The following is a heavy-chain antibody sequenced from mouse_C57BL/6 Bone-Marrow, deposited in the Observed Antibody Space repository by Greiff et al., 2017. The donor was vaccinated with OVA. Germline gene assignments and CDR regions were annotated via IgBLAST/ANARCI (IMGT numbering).Heavy chain of an antibody. Sequence: EVQLQQSVAELVRPGASVKLSCTASGFNIKNTYMHWVKQRPEQGLEWIGRIDPANGNTKYAPKFQGKATITADTSSNTAYLQLSSRTSEDTAIYYYARSGRGVAKSYYFDYWGQGTTLTVSS. CDR1: GFNIKNTY. D-gene: IGHD1-1*02. V-gene: IGHV14-3*01. CDR3: ARSGRGVAKSYYFDY. J-gene: IGHJ2*01. CDR2: IDPANGNT.